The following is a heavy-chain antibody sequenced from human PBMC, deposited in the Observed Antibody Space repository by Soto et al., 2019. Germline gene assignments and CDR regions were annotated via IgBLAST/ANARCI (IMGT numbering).Heavy chain of an antibody. D-gene: IGHD6-13*01. CDR1: GFTFSIYA. CDR3: AKWGIAAAGPDYYYYGMDV. Sequence: GGSLRLFFAASGFTFSIYAMSWVRQAPGKGLEWVSAISGSGGSTYYADSVKGRFTISRDNSKNTLYLQMNSLRAEDTAVYYCAKWGIAAAGPDYYYYGMDVWGQGTTVTV. V-gene: IGHV3-23*01. CDR2: ISGSGGST. J-gene: IGHJ6*02.